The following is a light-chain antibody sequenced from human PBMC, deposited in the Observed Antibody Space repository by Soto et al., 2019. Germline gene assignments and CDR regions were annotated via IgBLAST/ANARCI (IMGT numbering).Light chain of an antibody. CDR3: QQYRNWPPLT. CDR1: QSVSSD. J-gene: IGKJ4*01. CDR2: GAS. V-gene: IGKV3-15*01. Sequence: ETVMTQSPATLSVPPGERATLSCRVSQSVSSDLAWYQQKPGQAPRLLIFGASIRATGIPPRFTGSGSGTEFTLTISRLQSEDFAVYYCQQYRNWPPLTFGGGTKVDIK.